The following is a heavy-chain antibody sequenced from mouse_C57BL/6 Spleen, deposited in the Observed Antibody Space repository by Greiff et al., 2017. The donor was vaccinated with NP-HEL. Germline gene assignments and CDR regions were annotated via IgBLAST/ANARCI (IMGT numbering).Heavy chain of an antibody. V-gene: IGHV1-54*01. CDR1: GYAFTNYL. J-gene: IGHJ4*01. D-gene: IGHD1-1*01. CDR3: ARSLFITTVVASGMDY. Sequence: QVQLQQSGAELVRPGTSVKVSCKASGYAFTNYLIEWVKQRPGQGLEWIGVINPRSGGTNYNEKFKGKATLTADKSSSTAYMQLSSLTSEDSAVYFCARSLFITTVVASGMDYWGQGTSVTVSS. CDR2: INPRSGGT.